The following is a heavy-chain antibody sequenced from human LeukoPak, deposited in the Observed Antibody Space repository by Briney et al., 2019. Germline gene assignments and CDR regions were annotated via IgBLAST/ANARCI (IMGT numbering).Heavy chain of an antibody. J-gene: IGHJ4*02. CDR2: ISAYNGNT. CDR1: GYTFTSYG. V-gene: IGHV1-18*04. Sequence: ASVKVSCKASGYTFTSYGISWVRQAPGQGLEWMGWISAYNGNTNYAQKLQGRVTMTTDTSTSTAYMELRSLRSDDTAVYYCARDICGSPSCLLYYFDYWGQGTLVTVSS. D-gene: IGHD2-2*01. CDR3: ARDICGSPSCLLYYFDY.